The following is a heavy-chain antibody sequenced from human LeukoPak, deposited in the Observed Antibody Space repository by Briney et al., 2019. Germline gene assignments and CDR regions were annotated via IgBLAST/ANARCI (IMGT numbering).Heavy chain of an antibody. CDR1: GYTFTSYY. V-gene: IGHV1-46*01. J-gene: IGHJ4*02. CDR2: INPSGGST. Sequence: ASVKVSCKASGYTFTSYYMHWVRQAPGQGLEWMGIINPSGGSTSYAQKLQGRVTMTRDMSTSTVYMELSSLRSEDTAVYYCARGSPNYDSSGYDFDYWGQGTLVTVSS. D-gene: IGHD3-22*01. CDR3: ARGSPNYDSSGYDFDY.